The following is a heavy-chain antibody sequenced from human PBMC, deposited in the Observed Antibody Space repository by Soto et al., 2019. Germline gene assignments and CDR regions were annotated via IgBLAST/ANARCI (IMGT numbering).Heavy chain of an antibody. Sequence: SETLSLTCAVYGGSFSGYYWSWIRQPPGKGLEWIGEINHSGSTNYNPSLKSRVTISVDTSKNQFSLKLSSVTAADTAVYYCARGLANIRYFDWTNYYYYMAVWGKGTTVTVSS. CDR1: GGSFSGYY. CDR2: INHSGST. CDR3: ARGLANIRYFDWTNYYYYMAV. J-gene: IGHJ6*03. D-gene: IGHD3-9*01. V-gene: IGHV4-34*01.